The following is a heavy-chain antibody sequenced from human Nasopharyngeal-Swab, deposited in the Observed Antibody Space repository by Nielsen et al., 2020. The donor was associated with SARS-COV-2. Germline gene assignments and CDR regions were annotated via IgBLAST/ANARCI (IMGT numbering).Heavy chain of an antibody. Sequence: GESLKISCKGSGYSFTSYWIGWVRQTPGKGLEWMGIIYPGDSDTRYSPSFQGQVTISADKSISTAYLQWSSLKASDTAMYYCARLCSGGSCRDAFDIWGQGTMVTVSS. CDR2: IYPGDSDT. CDR3: ARLCSGGSCRDAFDI. D-gene: IGHD2-15*01. V-gene: IGHV5-51*01. J-gene: IGHJ3*02. CDR1: GYSFTSYW.